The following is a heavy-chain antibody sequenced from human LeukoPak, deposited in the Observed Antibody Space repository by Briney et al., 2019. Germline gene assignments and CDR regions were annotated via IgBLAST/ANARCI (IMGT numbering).Heavy chain of an antibody. CDR2: INPSRGST. CDR1: GYTFINYS. D-gene: IGHD3-16*01. J-gene: IGHJ4*02. Sequence: ASVKVSCKASGYTFINYSVQWVRQAPGQGLEWMGIINPSRGSTSYPQKFQGRVTMTRDTSTSTVYMELSSLTSEDTAVYFCARGGTLPLRPDDYWGQGTLLTVSS. CDR3: ARGGTLPLRPDDY. V-gene: IGHV1-46*03.